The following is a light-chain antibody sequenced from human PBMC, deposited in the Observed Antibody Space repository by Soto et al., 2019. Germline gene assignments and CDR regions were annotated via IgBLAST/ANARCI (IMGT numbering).Light chain of an antibody. CDR1: QSVLYSSNNKNY. J-gene: IGKJ2*01. Sequence: DIVMTQSPDSLAVSLGERATINCKSSQSVLYSSNNKNYLAWYQQKPGQPPKLLISWASVREYGVPDRFSGSGSGTDFTLTISSMQAEDVAVYYCQQCYTTPPTFGQGIKLEI. V-gene: IGKV4-1*01. CDR2: WAS. CDR3: QQCYTTPPT.